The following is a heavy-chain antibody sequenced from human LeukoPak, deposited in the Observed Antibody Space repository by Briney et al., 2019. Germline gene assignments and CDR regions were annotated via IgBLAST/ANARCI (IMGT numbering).Heavy chain of an antibody. CDR1: GFTFSSCG. Sequence: TGRSLRLSCAASGFTFSSCGMHWVRQAPGKGLEWVAVIWYGGSNKYYADSVKGRFTISRDNSKNTLYLQMNSLRAEDTAVYYCAREKQQLVIDYWGQGTLVTVSS. D-gene: IGHD6-13*01. CDR2: IWYGGSNK. J-gene: IGHJ4*02. CDR3: AREKQQLVIDY. V-gene: IGHV3-33*01.